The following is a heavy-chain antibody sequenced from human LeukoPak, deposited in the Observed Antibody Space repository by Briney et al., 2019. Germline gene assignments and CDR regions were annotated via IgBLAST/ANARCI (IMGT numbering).Heavy chain of an antibody. D-gene: IGHD3-22*01. J-gene: IGHJ4*02. CDR3: VKDEAPYYYDSSGYYFGD. Sequence: GGSLRLSCSASGFTFSSYAMHWVRQAPGKGLEYVSAISSHGGSTYYADSVKGRFTISRDNSKNTLYLQMSGLRAEDTAVYYCVKDEAPYYYDSSGYYFGDWGQGTLVTVSS. CDR2: ISSHGGST. CDR1: GFTFSSYA. V-gene: IGHV3-64D*09.